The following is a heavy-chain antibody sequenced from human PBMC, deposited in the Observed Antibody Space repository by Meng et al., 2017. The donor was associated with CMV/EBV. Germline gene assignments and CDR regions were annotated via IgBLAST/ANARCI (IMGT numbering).Heavy chain of an antibody. CDR3: ARGGYCSSTSCSDYYYYYGMDV. D-gene: IGHD2-2*01. J-gene: IGHJ6*02. Sequence: ASVKVSCKASGYTFTGYYMHWVRQAPGQGLEWMGWINPNSGDTNYAQKFQGRVTMTRDTSISTAYMELSRLRSDDTAVYYCARGGYCSSTSCSDYYYYYGMDVWGQGTTVTVSS. CDR2: INPNSGDT. CDR1: GYTFTGYY. V-gene: IGHV1-2*02.